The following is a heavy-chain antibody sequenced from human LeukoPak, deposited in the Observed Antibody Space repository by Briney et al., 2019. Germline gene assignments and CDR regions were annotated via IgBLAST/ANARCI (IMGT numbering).Heavy chain of an antibody. Sequence: GGSLRLSCAASGXTFSSYWMHWVRQAPGKGLVWVSRINSDGSSTSYADSVKGRFTISRDNAKNTLYMQMNSLRAEDTAVYYCARVRVGTTTFDYWGQGTLVTVSS. V-gene: IGHV3-74*01. CDR3: ARVRVGTTTFDY. CDR1: GXTFSSYW. CDR2: INSDGSST. J-gene: IGHJ4*02. D-gene: IGHD1-26*01.